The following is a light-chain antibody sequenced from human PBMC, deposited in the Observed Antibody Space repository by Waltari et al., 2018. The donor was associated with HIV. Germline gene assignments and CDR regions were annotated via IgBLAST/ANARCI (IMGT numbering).Light chain of an antibody. CDR3: QQYKNWPLYT. CDR1: QSVSSN. J-gene: IGKJ2*01. Sequence: EVVMTQSPDTLSVSPGERATLSCRASQSVSSNLAWYQQKPGQAPSLLIYGASTRATAIPARFSGSGSGTEVTLTISSLQAEDFAVYSCQQYKNWPLYTFGQGTKLEIK. CDR2: GAS. V-gene: IGKV3-15*01.